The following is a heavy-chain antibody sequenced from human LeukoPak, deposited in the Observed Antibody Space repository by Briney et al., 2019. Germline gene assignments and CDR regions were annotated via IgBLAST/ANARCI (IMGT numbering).Heavy chain of an antibody. Sequence: SETLFLTCTVSGGSISSSSYYWSWIRPPPGKGLEWIGSIYYSGSTYYNPSLKSRVTISVDTSKNQFSLELSSVSAADTAVYYCARRGKLEPLNWFDPWGQGTLVTVSS. J-gene: IGHJ5*02. CDR1: GGSISSSSYY. V-gene: IGHV4-39*01. CDR2: IYYSGST. CDR3: ARRGKLEPLNWFDP. D-gene: IGHD1-1*01.